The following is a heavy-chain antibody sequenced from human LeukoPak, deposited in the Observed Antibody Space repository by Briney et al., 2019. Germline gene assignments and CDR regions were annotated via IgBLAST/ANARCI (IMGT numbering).Heavy chain of an antibody. V-gene: IGHV3-53*01. CDR1: GFTVSNNY. D-gene: IGHD3-22*01. J-gene: IGHJ4*02. CDR2: IYSGGNT. Sequence: PGGSLRLSCAASGFTVSNNYMSWVRQAPGKGLEWVSLIYSGGNTYYADSVRGRFSVSRDNSKNTLYLQMNSLRAEDTAIYYCAVYSSLDYWSQGTLVTVSS. CDR3: AVYSSLDY.